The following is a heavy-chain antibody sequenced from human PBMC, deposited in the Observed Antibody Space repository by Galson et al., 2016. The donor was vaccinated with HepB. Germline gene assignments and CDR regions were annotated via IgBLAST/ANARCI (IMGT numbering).Heavy chain of an antibody. V-gene: IGHV3-33*06. CDR1: GFTFSRNG. Sequence: SLRLSCAASGFTFSRNGMHWVRQAPGKGLEWVAVIWCDGSNKYYADSVKGRFTISRDNSKNTLYLQMNSLRAEDTAVYYCAKSGRYYGVDHFDYWGQGTLVTVSS. D-gene: IGHD4-17*01. CDR3: AKSGRYYGVDHFDY. CDR2: IWCDGSNK. J-gene: IGHJ4*02.